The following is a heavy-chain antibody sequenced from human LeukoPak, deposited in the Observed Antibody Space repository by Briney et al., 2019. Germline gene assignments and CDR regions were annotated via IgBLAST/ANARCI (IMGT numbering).Heavy chain of an antibody. CDR3: ARGDSSGYYYVY. CDR2: IYYSGST. J-gene: IGHJ4*02. V-gene: IGHV4-31*11. D-gene: IGHD3-22*01. Sequence: PSETLSLTCAVYGGSFSGYYWSWIRQHPGKGLEWIGYIYYSGSTYYNPSLKSRVTISVDTSKDQFSLKLSSVTAADTAVYFCARGDSSGYYYVYWGQGTLVTVSS. CDR1: GGSFSGYY.